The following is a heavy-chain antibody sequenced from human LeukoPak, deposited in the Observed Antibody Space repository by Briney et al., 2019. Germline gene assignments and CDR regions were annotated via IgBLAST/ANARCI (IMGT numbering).Heavy chain of an antibody. CDR1: GFTFSSYA. CDR3: ARDPELRYFDWSRLTYGMDV. V-gene: IGHV3-30*04. Sequence: GGSLRLSCAVSGFTFSSYAMHWVRQAPGKGLEWVAVISYDGSNKYYADSVKGRFTISRDNSKNTLYLQMNSLRAEDTAVYYCARDPELRYFDWSRLTYGMDVWGQGTTVTVSS. CDR2: ISYDGSNK. J-gene: IGHJ6*02. D-gene: IGHD3-9*01.